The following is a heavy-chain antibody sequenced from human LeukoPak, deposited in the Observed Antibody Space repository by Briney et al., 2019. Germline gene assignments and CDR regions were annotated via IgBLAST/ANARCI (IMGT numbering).Heavy chain of an antibody. V-gene: IGHV1-2*02. CDR2: INPNSGGT. D-gene: IGHD3-9*01. Sequence: ASVKVSCKASGYTFTGYYMHWVRQAPGQGLEWMGWINPNSGGTNYAQKFQGGVTMTRDTSISTAYMELSRLRSDDTAVYYCARGYYDILTGYHRRDAFDIWGQGTMVTVSS. CDR3: ARGYYDILTGYHRRDAFDI. J-gene: IGHJ3*02. CDR1: GYTFTGYY.